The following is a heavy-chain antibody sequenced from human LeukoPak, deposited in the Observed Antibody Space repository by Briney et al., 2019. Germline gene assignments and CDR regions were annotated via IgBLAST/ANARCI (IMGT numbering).Heavy chain of an antibody. V-gene: IGHV3-23*01. J-gene: IGHJ5*02. CDR2: ISGSGGST. CDR1: GFTFSSYG. D-gene: IGHD3-22*01. CDR3: AKDPGPSYYYDSSEGFDP. Sequence: GGSLRLSCAASGFTFSSYGMSWVRQAPGKGLEWVSAISGSGGSTYYADSVKGRFTISRDNSKNTLYLQMNSLRAEDTAVYYCAKDPGPSYYYDSSEGFDPWGQGTLVTVSS.